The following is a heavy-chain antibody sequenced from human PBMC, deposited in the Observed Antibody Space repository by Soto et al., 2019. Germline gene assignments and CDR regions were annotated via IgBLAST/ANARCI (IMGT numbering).Heavy chain of an antibody. J-gene: IGHJ4*02. D-gene: IGHD6-19*01. Sequence: EVQLVESGGGLVKPGGSLRLSCAASGFTFSNAWLSWVRQVPGKGLEWVGQIRRKKDDERKDYAAPVKDRFIISRDDAKQTVDLQMNSLKIEDTAVYYCTTLVAGPDWGDDYWGQGTLVTVSS. CDR3: TTLVAGPDWGDDY. CDR2: IRRKKDDERK. CDR1: GFTFSNAW. V-gene: IGHV3-15*01.